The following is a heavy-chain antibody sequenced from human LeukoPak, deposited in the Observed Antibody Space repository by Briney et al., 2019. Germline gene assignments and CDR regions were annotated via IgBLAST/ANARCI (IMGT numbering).Heavy chain of an antibody. CDR3: ARVGHLAAAGTYDY. J-gene: IGHJ4*02. Sequence: SETLSLTCTVSGGSMSSYYWSWIRQPPGKGLEWIGNIFYSGSPNYNPSLKSRVTISFDTSKNQFSLKLSSVTAADTAVYYCARVGHLAAAGTYDYWGQGTLVTVSS. V-gene: IGHV4-59*08. CDR2: IFYSGSP. CDR1: GGSMSSYY. D-gene: IGHD6-13*01.